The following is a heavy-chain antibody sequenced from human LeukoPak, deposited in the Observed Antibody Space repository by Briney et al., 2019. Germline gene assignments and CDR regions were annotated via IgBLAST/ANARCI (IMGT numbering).Heavy chain of an antibody. CDR1: GGTFISYA. D-gene: IGHD1-26*01. J-gene: IGHJ4*02. V-gene: IGHV1-69*04. CDR2: IIPILGIA. CDR3: ARGAYSGSYVLDY. Sequence: ASVKVSCKASGGTFISYAISWVRQAPGQGLEWMGRIIPILGIANYAQKFQGRVTITADKSTSTAYMELSSLRSEDTAVYYCARGAYSGSYVLDYWGQGTLVTVSS.